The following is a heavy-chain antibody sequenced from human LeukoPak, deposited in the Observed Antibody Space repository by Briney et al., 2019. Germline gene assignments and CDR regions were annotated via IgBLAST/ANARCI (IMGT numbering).Heavy chain of an antibody. V-gene: IGHV3-64*01. CDR3: ATSRYCSGGDCYSLAFDI. J-gene: IGHJ3*02. CDR2: ISRTGSTT. Sequence: PGGSLRLSCAASGFTFSNYFMHWVRQAPGKGLEYFSAISRTGSTTYYTNSVKGRFTISRDNSKNTLYLQMGGLRAEDMAVYYCATSRYCSGGDCYSLAFDIWGQGTMVTVSS. D-gene: IGHD2-15*01. CDR1: GFTFSNYF.